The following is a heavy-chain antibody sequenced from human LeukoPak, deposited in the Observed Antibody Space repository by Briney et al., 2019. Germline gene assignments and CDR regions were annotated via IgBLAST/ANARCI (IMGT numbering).Heavy chain of an antibody. D-gene: IGHD1-26*01. CDR3: ARAPKFRLVGVPKGPFDP. V-gene: IGHV3-48*01. J-gene: IGHJ5*02. CDR1: GFTYSSYS. Sequence: PGGSLRLSSAASGFTYSSYSMNWVRQAPGKGLEWVSYISSSSSTIYYADSVKGRFTISRDNAKNSLYLQMNSLRAEDTAVYYCARAPKFRLVGVPKGPFDPWGQGTLVTVSS. CDR2: ISSSSSTI.